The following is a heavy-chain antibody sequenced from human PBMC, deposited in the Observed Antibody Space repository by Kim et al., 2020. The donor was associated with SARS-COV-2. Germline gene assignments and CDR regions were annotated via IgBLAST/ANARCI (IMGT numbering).Heavy chain of an antibody. CDR2: ISVTTGKT. Sequence: SVKVSCKASGVTFTSYAISWVRQAPGQRLEWMGGISVTTGKTNYAQKLKGRVTITADESTSTAYMELSSLRSEDTAVYYCARSRRGGYNSFVYWGQGTLVTVSS. V-gene: IGHV1-69*13. CDR1: GVTFTSYA. D-gene: IGHD5-12*01. CDR3: ARSRRGGYNSFVY. J-gene: IGHJ4*02.